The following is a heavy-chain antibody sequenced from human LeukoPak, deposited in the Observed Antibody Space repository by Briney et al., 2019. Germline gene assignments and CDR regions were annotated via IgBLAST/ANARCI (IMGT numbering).Heavy chain of an antibody. D-gene: IGHD6-13*01. CDR1: GGSNSSSTYY. CDR3: ARHSRGPAAGPAFDY. J-gene: IGHJ4*02. CDR2: IYYSGST. Sequence: SETLSLTCTVSGGSNSSSTYYWGWIRQPPGKGLEWIGSIYYSGSTYYNPSLKSRVTISVDTSKNQFSLSSVTAADTAVYYCARHSRGPAAGPAFDYWGQGTLVTVSS. V-gene: IGHV4-39*01.